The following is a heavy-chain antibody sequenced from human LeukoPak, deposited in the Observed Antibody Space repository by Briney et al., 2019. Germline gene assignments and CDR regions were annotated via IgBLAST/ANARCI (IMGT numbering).Heavy chain of an antibody. CDR3: ASTSDFWSGYYLDY. Sequence: GGSLRLSCAATGFSVSTNYMTWVRQAPGKGLAWVSLIYSGGSIYYANSVKDRFTISQYNSKNTLYLQMNSLRAEDTAIYYCASTSDFWSGYYLDYWGQGTLVTVSS. V-gene: IGHV3-53*01. J-gene: IGHJ4*02. CDR2: IYSGGSI. D-gene: IGHD3-3*01. CDR1: GFSVSTNY.